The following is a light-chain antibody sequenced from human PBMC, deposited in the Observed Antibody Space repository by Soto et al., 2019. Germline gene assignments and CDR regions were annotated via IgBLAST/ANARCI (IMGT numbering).Light chain of an antibody. CDR3: HHYDTSPRT. J-gene: IGKJ1*01. Sequence: EIVLTHSPGTLSLSPGERATLSCRASQSVSSSYLAWYQQKPGQAPRILIFGASSRATGIPDRFSGSGSGTDFTLTISRLAPEDFAVYYCHHYDTSPRTFRQATKIEIK. V-gene: IGKV3-20*01. CDR1: QSVSSSY. CDR2: GAS.